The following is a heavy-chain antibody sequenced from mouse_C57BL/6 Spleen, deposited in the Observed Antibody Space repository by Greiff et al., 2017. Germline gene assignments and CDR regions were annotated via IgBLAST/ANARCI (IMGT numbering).Heavy chain of an antibody. Sequence: DVLLVESGGGLVQPGGSLKLSCAASGFTFSDYGMAWVRQAPRQGPEWVAFISNWACSIYYADNVTGRITISRENAKNTLYLEMSSLRSEDTAMYYCARRGDYGDYAMDYWGQGTSVTVSS. V-gene: IGHV5-15*04. J-gene: IGHJ4*01. CDR2: ISNWACSI. CDR1: GFTFSDYG. D-gene: IGHD2-4*01. CDR3: ARRGDYGDYAMDY.